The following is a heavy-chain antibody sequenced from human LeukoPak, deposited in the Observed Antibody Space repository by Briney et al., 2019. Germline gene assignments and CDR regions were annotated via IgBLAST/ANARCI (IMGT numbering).Heavy chain of an antibody. D-gene: IGHD1-26*01. J-gene: IGHJ4*02. V-gene: IGHV4-38-2*02. CDR2: IYYSGST. Sequence: PSETLSLTCTVSGYSISSGYYWGWIRQPPGKGLEWIGSIYYSGSTYYNPSLKSRVTISVDTSKNQFSLRLSSVTAADTAVYFCASLSGSHFKFDYWGQGTLVTVSS. CDR1: GYSISSGYY. CDR3: ASLSGSHFKFDY.